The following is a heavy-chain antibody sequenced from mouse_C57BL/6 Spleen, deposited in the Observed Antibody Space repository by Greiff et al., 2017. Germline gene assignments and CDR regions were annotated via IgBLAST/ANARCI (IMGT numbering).Heavy chain of an antibody. CDR3: AKDGYYDAMDY. D-gene: IGHD2-3*01. CDR2: IYPGDGDT. Sequence: QVQLQQSGPELVKPGASVKISCKASGYAFSSSWMNWVKQRPGKGLEWIGRIYPGDGDTNYNGKFKGKATLTADKTSSTAYMQLSSLTSEDSAVCFCAKDGYYDAMDYWGQGTSVTVSS. V-gene: IGHV1-82*01. CDR1: GYAFSSSW. J-gene: IGHJ4*01.